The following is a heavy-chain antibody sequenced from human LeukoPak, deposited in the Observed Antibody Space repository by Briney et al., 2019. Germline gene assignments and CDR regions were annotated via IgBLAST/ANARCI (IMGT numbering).Heavy chain of an antibody. CDR1: GYSISSGVY. D-gene: IGHD3-10*01. V-gene: IGHV4-38-2*01. Sequence: SETLSLTCAVSGYSISSGVYWGWSRQPPGKGLEWIGSSYHSGNTYYNPSLKSRVTISVDTSNNQFSLKLSSVTAADTAVYHCARGTGGYYANLDYWGQGTLVTASS. CDR3: ARGTGGYYANLDY. J-gene: IGHJ4*02. CDR2: SYHSGNT.